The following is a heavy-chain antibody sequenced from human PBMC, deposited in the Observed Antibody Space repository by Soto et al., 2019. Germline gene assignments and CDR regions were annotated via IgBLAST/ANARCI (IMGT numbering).Heavy chain of an antibody. D-gene: IGHD2-2*01. V-gene: IGHV3-30*18. CDR3: AKGGYCSSASCYADY. CDR2: ISYDGSNK. CDR1: GFTFSSYG. Sequence: QVQLVESGGGVVQPGRSLRLSCAASGFTFSSYGMHWVCQASGKGLEWVAVISYDGSNKYYADSVKGRFTISRDNSKNTLYLQMNSLRVEDTAVYYCAKGGYCSSASCYADYWGQGTLVTVSS. J-gene: IGHJ4*02.